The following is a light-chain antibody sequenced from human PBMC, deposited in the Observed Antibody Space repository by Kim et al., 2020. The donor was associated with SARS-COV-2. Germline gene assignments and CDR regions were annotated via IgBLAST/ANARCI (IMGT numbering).Light chain of an antibody. V-gene: IGKV1-39*01. CDR1: QTINSY. CDR3: QQSYSAPRT. CDR2: ASS. J-gene: IGKJ2*01. Sequence: SASVGDKVTITCRASQTINSYLNWYRQKPGKAPQPLIYASSNLQSGVPSRFSGTGSGTDFTPPITSLQPEDFATYYCQQSYSAPRTFGQGTKLGI.